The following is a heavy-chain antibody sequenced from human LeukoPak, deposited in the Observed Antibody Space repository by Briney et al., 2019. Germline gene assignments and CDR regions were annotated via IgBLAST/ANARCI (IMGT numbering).Heavy chain of an antibody. Sequence: GGSLRLSCAASGFTVSSNYMSWVRQAPGKGLEWVSVIYSGGSTYYADSVKGRFTISRDNSKNTLYLQMNSLRAEDTAVYYCARATSGWYYFDYWAREPWLPSPQ. CDR3: ARATSGWYYFDY. J-gene: IGHJ4*02. CDR2: IYSGGST. CDR1: GFTVSSNY. V-gene: IGHV3-53*01. D-gene: IGHD6-19*01.